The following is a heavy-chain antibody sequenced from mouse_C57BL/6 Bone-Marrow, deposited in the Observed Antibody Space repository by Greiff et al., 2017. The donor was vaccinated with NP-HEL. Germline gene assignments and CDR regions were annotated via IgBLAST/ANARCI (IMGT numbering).Heavy chain of an antibody. D-gene: IGHD1-1*01. CDR2: IYPGSGST. J-gene: IGHJ1*03. V-gene: IGHV1-55*01. CDR3: AREGGYYGSSPYWYFDV. CDR1: GYTFTSYW. Sequence: QVQLQQPGAELVKPGASVKMSCKASGYTFTSYWITWVKQRPGQGLEWIGDIYPGSGSTNYNEKFKSKATLTVDTSSSTAYMQLSSLTSEDSAVYFCAREGGYYGSSPYWYFDVWGTGTTVTVSS.